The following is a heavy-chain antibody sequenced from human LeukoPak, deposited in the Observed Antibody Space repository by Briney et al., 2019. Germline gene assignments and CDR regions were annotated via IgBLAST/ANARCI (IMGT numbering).Heavy chain of an antibody. J-gene: IGHJ1*01. CDR1: GFTFDNYA. V-gene: IGHV3-43*02. CDR2: ISGDGGST. CDR3: ARDSQEFFQH. Sequence: GGSLRLSCAASGFTFDNYAIHWVRHAPGKGLEWVSLISGDGGSTYYADSMKGRFTISRDNSKNSLYLQMNSLRPEDTALYYCARDSQEFFQHWGQGTLVTVSS.